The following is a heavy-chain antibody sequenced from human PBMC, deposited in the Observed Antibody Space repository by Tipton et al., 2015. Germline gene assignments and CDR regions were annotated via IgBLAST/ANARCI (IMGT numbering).Heavy chain of an antibody. Sequence: TLSLTCSVSGGSISSSSYYWGWIRQPPGKGLEWIGSISHSGNTYYNPSLKSRVTISVDTSKNQFFLRVTSVTAADTAVYYCARIRGRYVLDHWGQGTLVTVYS. CDR3: ARIRGRYVLDH. D-gene: IGHD3-16*01. V-gene: IGHV4-39*07. CDR2: ISHSGNT. CDR1: GGSISSSSYY. J-gene: IGHJ4*02.